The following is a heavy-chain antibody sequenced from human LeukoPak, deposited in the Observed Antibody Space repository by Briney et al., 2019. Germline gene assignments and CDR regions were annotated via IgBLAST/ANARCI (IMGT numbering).Heavy chain of an antibody. D-gene: IGHD5-12*01. CDR3: VKGGWLDY. V-gene: IGHV3-23*01. CDR2: MNHNGDNR. Sequence: GGSLRLSCAASGFSFSTFEMSWVRQAPGKGLEWVSVMNHNGDNRYYADSVKGRFTISRDNSKNTLYLQMNSLRVEDTAVYYCVKGGWLDYWGRGTLVTVSS. J-gene: IGHJ4*02. CDR1: GFSFSTFE.